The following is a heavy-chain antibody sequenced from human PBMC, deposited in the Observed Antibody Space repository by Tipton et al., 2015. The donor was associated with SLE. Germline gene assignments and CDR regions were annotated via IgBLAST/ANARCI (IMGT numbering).Heavy chain of an antibody. J-gene: IGHJ4*02. CDR3: ASAYYDSSGYYGDY. Sequence: GLVKPSETLSLTCTVSGGSISSYYWSWIRQPAGKGLKWVGRIYTSGSTNYNPSLKSRVTMSVDTSKNQFSLKLSSVTAADTAVYHCASAYYDSSGYYGDYWGQGTLVTVSS. CDR2: IYTSGST. D-gene: IGHD3-22*01. CDR1: GGSISSYY. V-gene: IGHV4-4*07.